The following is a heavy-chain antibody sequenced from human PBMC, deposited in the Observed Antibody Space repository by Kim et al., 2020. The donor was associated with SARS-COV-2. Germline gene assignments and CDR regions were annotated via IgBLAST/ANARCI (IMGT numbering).Heavy chain of an antibody. Sequence: SETLSLTCTVSGGSISSGSYYWSWIWQPAGKGLEWIGRIYTSGSTNYNPSLKSRVTISVDTSKNQFSLKLSSVTAADTAVYYCARGYCSSTSCYPYWYFDLLGRDTLVTVSS. V-gene: IGHV4-61*02. CDR2: IYTSGST. CDR3: ARGYCSSTSCYPYWYFDL. D-gene: IGHD2-2*01. CDR1: GGSISSGSYY. J-gene: IGHJ2*01.